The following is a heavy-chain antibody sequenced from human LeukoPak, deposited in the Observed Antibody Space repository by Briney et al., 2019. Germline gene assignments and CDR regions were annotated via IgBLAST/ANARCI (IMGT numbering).Heavy chain of an antibody. CDR1: GFTFDDYA. D-gene: IGHD6-13*01. Sequence: QPGRSLRLSCAASGFTFDDYAMHWVRQAPGKGLEWVSGISWNSGSIGYADSVEGRFTISRDNAKNSLYLQMNSLRAEDTALYYCAKEGIAAAGRLGRDYYFDYWGQGTLVTVSS. CDR3: AKEGIAAAGRLGRDYYFDY. J-gene: IGHJ4*02. CDR2: ISWNSGSI. V-gene: IGHV3-9*01.